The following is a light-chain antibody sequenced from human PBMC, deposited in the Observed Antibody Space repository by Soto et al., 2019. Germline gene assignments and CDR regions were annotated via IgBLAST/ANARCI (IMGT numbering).Light chain of an antibody. CDR1: QSVSSSY. Sequence: EIVLTQSPGTLSLSPGERATLSCRASQSVSSSYLAWSKQKPGQAPRLLIYGASSRATGIPDRFSGSGSGGAFALTINRLEPEDFAVYYCQQYGSSPAITFGQGTRLEIK. V-gene: IGKV3-20*01. CDR2: GAS. J-gene: IGKJ5*01. CDR3: QQYGSSPAIT.